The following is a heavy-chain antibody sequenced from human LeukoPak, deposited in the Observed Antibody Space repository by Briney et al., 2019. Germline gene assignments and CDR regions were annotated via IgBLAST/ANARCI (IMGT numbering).Heavy chain of an antibody. CDR3: ARGAHKRDDYGGFFDY. V-gene: IGHV3-30*04. D-gene: IGHD4-23*01. J-gene: IGHJ4*02. Sequence: GGSLRLSCAASGFTFSNYAIHWVRQAPGKGLEWVAVISPDGSKKDYADSVKGRFTISRDNSKNTVYLQMNSLRAEDTAVFYCARGAHKRDDYGGFFDYWGLGTLVTVSS. CDR2: ISPDGSKK. CDR1: GFTFSNYA.